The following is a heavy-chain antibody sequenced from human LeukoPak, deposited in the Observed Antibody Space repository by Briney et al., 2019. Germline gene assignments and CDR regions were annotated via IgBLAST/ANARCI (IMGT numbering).Heavy chain of an antibody. J-gene: IGHJ4*02. V-gene: IGHV3-21*01. Sequence: GGSLRLSCAASGFTFSSYSMNWVRQAPGKGLEWVSSISSSSSYIYYADSVKGRFTISRDNAKNSLYLQMNSLRAEDTAVYYCARDPYGDYVSDYWGQGTLVTVSS. D-gene: IGHD4-17*01. CDR3: ARDPYGDYVSDY. CDR1: GFTFSSYS. CDR2: ISSSSSYI.